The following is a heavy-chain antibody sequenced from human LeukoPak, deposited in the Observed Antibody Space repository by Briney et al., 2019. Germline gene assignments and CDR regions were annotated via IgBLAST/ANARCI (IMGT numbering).Heavy chain of an antibody. CDR3: ARGERSWFGGYFDY. CDR2: INHSGST. J-gene: IGHJ4*02. Sequence: PSETLSLTCAVYGGSFSGYHWSWIRQPPGKGLEWIGEINHSGSTNYNPSLKSRVTISVDTSKNQFSLKLSSVTAADTAVYYCARGERSWFGGYFDYWGQGTLVTVSS. V-gene: IGHV4-34*01. CDR1: GGSFSGYH. D-gene: IGHD3-10*01.